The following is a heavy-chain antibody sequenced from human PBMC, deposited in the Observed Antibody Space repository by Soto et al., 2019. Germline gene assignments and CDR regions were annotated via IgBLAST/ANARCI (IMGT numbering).Heavy chain of an antibody. Sequence: GSLRICCAASGFNLGDNTIHWVRQAPGKGLEWVSLINWDSSEKYYADSVRGRFTISRGNSKNFVYLQVNSLRPEDTALYYCAKDTSWTIDYWGQGTPVTVSS. V-gene: IGHV3-43*01. CDR1: GFNLGDNT. CDR2: INWDSSEK. J-gene: IGHJ4*02. D-gene: IGHD4-17*01. CDR3: AKDTSWTIDY.